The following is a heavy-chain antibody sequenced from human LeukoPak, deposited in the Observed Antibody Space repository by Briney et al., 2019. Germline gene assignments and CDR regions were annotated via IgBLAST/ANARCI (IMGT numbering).Heavy chain of an antibody. CDR1: GFTVSGNY. V-gene: IGHV3-66*01. D-gene: IGHD3-22*01. J-gene: IGHJ4*02. CDR2: IYSGGRT. Sequence: GGSLRLSRAASGFTVSGNYMSWVRQAPGKGLEWVSVIYSGGRTYYADSVKGRFTISRDNSKNTLYLQMNSLRAEDTAVYYCVRESSNGYYLSYWGQGTLVTVSS. CDR3: VRESSNGYYLSY.